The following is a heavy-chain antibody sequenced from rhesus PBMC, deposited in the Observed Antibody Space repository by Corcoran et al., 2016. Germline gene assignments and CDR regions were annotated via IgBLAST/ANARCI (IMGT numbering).Heavy chain of an antibody. CDR1: GGPISSNY. Sequence: QLQLQESGPGLVKPSETLSLTCAVSGGPISSNYWGWIRQPPGKGLGLIGRISGRGGITDYNPSLKRRVTISTDTSKNQFSLKLGSVPAADTAVYYCARGSYMNPSRFDYWGQGVLVTVSS. D-gene: IGHD4-4*01. V-gene: IGHV4-173*01. CDR2: ISGRGGIT. CDR3: ARGSYMNPSRFDY. J-gene: IGHJ4*01.